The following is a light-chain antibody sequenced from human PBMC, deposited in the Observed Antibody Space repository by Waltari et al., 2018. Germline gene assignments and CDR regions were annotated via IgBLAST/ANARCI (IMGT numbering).Light chain of an antibody. CDR1: QSVLYSSNNKNY. Sequence: DIVMTQSPDSLAVSLGERATIHRKSSQSVLYSSNNKNYLAWYQQKPGQPPKLLIYWASTRESGVPDRFSGSGSGTDFTLTISSLQAEDVAVYYCQQYYTTPPITFGQGTRLEIK. J-gene: IGKJ5*01. CDR3: QQYYTTPPIT. CDR2: WAS. V-gene: IGKV4-1*01.